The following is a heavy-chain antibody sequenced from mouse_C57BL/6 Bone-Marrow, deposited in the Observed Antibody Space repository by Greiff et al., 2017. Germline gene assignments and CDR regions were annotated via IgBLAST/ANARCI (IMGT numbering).Heavy chain of an antibody. CDR3: ASCDGDYYAMDY. Sequence: QVQLQQSGAELARPGASVKLSCKASGYTFTSYGISWVKQRTGQGLEWIGEIYPRSGNTYYNEKFKGKATLTADKSSSTAYMGLRSLTSEDSAVYVCASCDGDYYAMDYWGQGTTVTVSS. CDR2: IYPRSGNT. J-gene: IGHJ4*01. D-gene: IGHD2-3*01. V-gene: IGHV1-81*01. CDR1: GYTFTSYG.